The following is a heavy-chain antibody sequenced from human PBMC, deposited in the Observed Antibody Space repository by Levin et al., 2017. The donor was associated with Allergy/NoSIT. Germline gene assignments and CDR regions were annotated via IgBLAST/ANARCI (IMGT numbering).Heavy chain of an antibody. V-gene: IGHV5-10-1*01. J-gene: IGHJ3*02. CDR2: IDPSDSYT. CDR1: GYSFTSYW. D-gene: IGHD2-15*01. Sequence: GESLKISCKGSGYSFTSYWISWVRQMPGKGLEWMGRIDPSDSYTNYSPSFQGHVTISADKSISTAYLQWSSLKASDTAMYYCAGGYCSGGSCYWYAFDIWGQGTMVTVSS. CDR3: AGGYCSGGSCYWYAFDI.